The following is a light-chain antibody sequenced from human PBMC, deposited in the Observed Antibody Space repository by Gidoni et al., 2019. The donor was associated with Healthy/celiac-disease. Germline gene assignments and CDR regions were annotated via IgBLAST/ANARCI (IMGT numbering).Light chain of an antibody. J-gene: IGKJ1*01. V-gene: IGKV1-39*01. CDR3: QQSYSTLWT. CDR1: QTITNY. Sequence: DIQMTQSPSSLSASVGDRVTITCRASQTITNYLNWYQQKPGKAPKLLIYAASSLQSGVPSRFSGSGAGTDVTLTISSRQPEDFAIYYCQQSYSTLWTFGKXTKVEIK. CDR2: AAS.